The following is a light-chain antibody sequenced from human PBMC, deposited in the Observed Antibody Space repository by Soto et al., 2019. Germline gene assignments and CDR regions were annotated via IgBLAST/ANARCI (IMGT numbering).Light chain of an antibody. V-gene: IGLV2-14*01. Sequence: QSVLTQPASVSGSPGQSITISCTGTSSDVGGYNYVSWYQQHPGKAPKLMIYDVSNRPSGVSNRFSGSKYGNTASLTISGLQAEDEADYYCSSYTSSSTLYVVFGGGTKLTVL. J-gene: IGLJ2*01. CDR3: SSYTSSSTLYVV. CDR2: DVS. CDR1: SSDVGGYNY.